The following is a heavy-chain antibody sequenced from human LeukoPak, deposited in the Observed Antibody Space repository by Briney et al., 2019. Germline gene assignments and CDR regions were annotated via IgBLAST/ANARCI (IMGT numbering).Heavy chain of an antibody. CDR1: GYTFTGYY. CDR2: INPNSGGT. D-gene: IGHD5-12*01. CDR3: ARARGISPVATIYY. Sequence: ASVKVSCKASGYTFTGYYMHWVRQAPEQGLEWMGWINPNSGGTNYAQKFQGRVTMTRDTSTSTAYMELSRLRSDDTAVYYCARARGISPVATIYYWGQGTLVTVSS. V-gene: IGHV1-2*02. J-gene: IGHJ4*02.